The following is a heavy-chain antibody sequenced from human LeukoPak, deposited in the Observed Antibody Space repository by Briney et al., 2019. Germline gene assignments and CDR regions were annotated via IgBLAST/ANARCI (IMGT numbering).Heavy chain of an antibody. J-gene: IGHJ3*02. V-gene: IGHV3-48*01. Sequence: GGSLRLSCAASVFTFSSYSMNWVRQAPGKGLEWVSYISSSSSTIYYADSVKGRFTISRDNAKNSLYLQMNSLRAEDTAVYYCARGGLNALEAFDIWGQGTLVTVCS. CDR3: ARGGLNALEAFDI. CDR1: VFTFSSYS. CDR2: ISSSSSTI. D-gene: IGHD1-1*01.